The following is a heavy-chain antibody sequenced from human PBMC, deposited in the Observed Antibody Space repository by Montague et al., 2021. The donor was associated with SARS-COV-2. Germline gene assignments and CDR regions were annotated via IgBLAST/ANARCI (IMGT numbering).Heavy chain of an antibody. V-gene: IGHV1-69*10. CDR2: IIPIFGIA. Sequence: SVRVSCKASGGPFSSYALSWLRQAPGQGLEWMGRIIPIFGIANYSQKFQGRVTITADKSTSTAYMELSSLRSEDTAVYYCARAENSGSYGYYYGMDVWGQGTTVTVSS. CDR3: ARAENSGSYGYYYGMDV. D-gene: IGHD1-26*01. CDR1: GGPFSSYA. J-gene: IGHJ6*02.